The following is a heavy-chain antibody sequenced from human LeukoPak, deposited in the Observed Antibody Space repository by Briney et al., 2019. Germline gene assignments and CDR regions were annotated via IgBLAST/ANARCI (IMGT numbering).Heavy chain of an antibody. CDR1: GYTFISYQ. Sequence: ASVKVSCKASGYTFISYQMHWVRPAPGQGLAWMGIINPTGGSTSHAQKFQGRVTMTRDTSTSTVYMELSRLRSEDTAVYYCARKGSSSCFDYWGQGTLVTVSS. CDR2: INPTGGST. D-gene: IGHD6-6*01. V-gene: IGHV1-46*01. J-gene: IGHJ4*02. CDR3: ARKGSSSCFDY.